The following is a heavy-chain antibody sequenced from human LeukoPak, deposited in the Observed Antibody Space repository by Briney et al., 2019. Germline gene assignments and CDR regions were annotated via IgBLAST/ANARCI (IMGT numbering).Heavy chain of an antibody. CDR3: AKARGYSYGSLRAYYYGMDV. CDR2: ISHDGTNK. V-gene: IGHV3-30*18. D-gene: IGHD5-18*01. CDR1: GFTFSSYG. J-gene: IGHJ6*02. Sequence: GGSLRLSCAASGFTFSSYGMHWVRQAPGKGLEWVAVISHDGTNKYYIDPVKGRFTVSRDNSKNTLYLQMNSLRAEDTALYYCAKARGYSYGSLRAYYYGMDVWGQGTTVTVSS.